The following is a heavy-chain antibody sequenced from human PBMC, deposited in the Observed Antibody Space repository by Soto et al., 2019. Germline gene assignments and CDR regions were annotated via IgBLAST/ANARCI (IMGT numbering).Heavy chain of an antibody. D-gene: IGHD6-19*01. CDR3: ARDMYSSDYFVKWFET. V-gene: IGHV3-30-3*01. J-gene: IGHJ5*02. CDR2: ISHAGINK. CDR1: GFSFSSYA. Sequence: QVRLVESGGGVVQPGRSLRLSCTASGFSFSSYAMYWFRQPPGKGLERVAVISHAGINKPYADSVKGRVTVSRDNSNHSLDLQLNSLRGEDTSMYYCARDMYSSDYFVKWFETWVQGTLVTVSS.